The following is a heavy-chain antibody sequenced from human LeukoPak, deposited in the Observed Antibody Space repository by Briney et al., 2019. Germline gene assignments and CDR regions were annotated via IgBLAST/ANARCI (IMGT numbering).Heavy chain of an antibody. J-gene: IGHJ4*02. CDR2: ISSSGSTI. D-gene: IGHD2-15*01. V-gene: IGHV3-48*04. Sequence: GGSLRLSCAASGFTFSSYGMNWVRQAPGKGLEWVSYISSSGSTIYYADSVKGRFTISRDNAKNSLYLQMNSLRAEDTAVYYCARGYDIVAVVAATGLDYWGQGTLVTVSS. CDR3: ARGYDIVAVVAATGLDY. CDR1: GFTFSSYG.